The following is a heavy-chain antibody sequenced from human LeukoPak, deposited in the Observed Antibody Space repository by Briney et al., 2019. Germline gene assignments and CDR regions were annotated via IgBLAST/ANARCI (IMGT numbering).Heavy chain of an antibody. D-gene: IGHD6-19*01. V-gene: IGHV3-48*03. CDR2: ISSSGSTI. CDR1: GFTFSSYE. Sequence: GGSLRLSCAASGFTFSSYEMNWVRQAPGKGLEWVSYISSSGSTIYYADSVKGRFTISRDNAKNSLYLPMHSLRAEDTAVYYCARAKGVSGWYFGGQGTLVTVSS. CDR3: ARAKGVSGWYF. J-gene: IGHJ4*02.